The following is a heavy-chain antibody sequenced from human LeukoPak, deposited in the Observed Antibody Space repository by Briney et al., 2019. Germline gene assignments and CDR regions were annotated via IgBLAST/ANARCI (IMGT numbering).Heavy chain of an antibody. D-gene: IGHD3-22*01. Sequence: GGSLGLSCAASGFTFSSYAMSWVRQAPGKGLEWVSGISTSGGTTSYADSVKGRFTISRDNPRNTLYMQMSSLRDEDMAVYYCAIMHRYYDGSGYWVQWGQGTLVTVSS. J-gene: IGHJ4*02. CDR3: AIMHRYYDGSGYWVQ. CDR1: GFTFSSYA. V-gene: IGHV3-23*01. CDR2: ISTSGGTT.